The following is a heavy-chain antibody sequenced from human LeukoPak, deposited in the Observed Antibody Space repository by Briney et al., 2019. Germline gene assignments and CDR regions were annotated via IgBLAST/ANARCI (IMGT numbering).Heavy chain of an antibody. V-gene: IGHV3-23*01. CDR2: ISGSGGST. CDR1: GFTLSSYA. D-gene: IGHD2-2*01. J-gene: IGHJ5*02. CDR3: AKHPGYCSSTSCSNWFDP. Sequence: GGSLRLSCAASGFTLSSYAMSWVRQAPRKGREWVSAISGSGGSTYYADSVKGRFTISRDNSKNTLYLQMNSLRAEDTAVYYCAKHPGYCSSTSCSNWFDPWGQGTLVTVSS.